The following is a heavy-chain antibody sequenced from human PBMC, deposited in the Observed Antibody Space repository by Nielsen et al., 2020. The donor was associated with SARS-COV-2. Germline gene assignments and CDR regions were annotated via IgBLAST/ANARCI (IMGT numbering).Heavy chain of an antibody. V-gene: IGHV3-15*01. Sequence: GESLKISCAASGFTFSNAWMSWVRQAPGKGLEWVGRIKSKTDGGTTDYAAPVKGRFTISRDDSKNTLYLQMNSLKTEDTAVYYCTTDLKYSSSWYVLEGAPTDYWGQGTLVTVSS. CDR1: GFTFSNAW. CDR3: TTDLKYSSSWYVLEGAPTDY. J-gene: IGHJ4*02. D-gene: IGHD6-13*01. CDR2: IKSKTDGGTT.